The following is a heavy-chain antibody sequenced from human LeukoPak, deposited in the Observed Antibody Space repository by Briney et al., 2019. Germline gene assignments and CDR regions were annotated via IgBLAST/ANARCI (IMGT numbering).Heavy chain of an antibody. J-gene: IGHJ5*02. D-gene: IGHD1-7*01. CDR2: IISSSSYI. Sequence: PGGSLRLSCAASGFTFSSYSMNWVRQAPGKGLEWVSSIISSSSYIYYAHSVKGRFTISRDNAKNTLYLQMNSLRAEDTAVYYCARSLNWNYGFDHWGQGTLVTVSS. CDR3: ARSLNWNYGFDH. V-gene: IGHV3-21*01. CDR1: GFTFSSYS.